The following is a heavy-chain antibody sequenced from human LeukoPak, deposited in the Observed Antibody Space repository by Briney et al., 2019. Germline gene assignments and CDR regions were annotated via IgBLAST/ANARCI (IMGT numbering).Heavy chain of an antibody. J-gene: IGHJ5*02. CDR2: ISGSGGST. CDR1: GFTFSSYA. CDR3: AKEGPYYYDSSGQNWFDP. V-gene: IGHV3-23*01. Sequence: GGSLRLSCAASGFTFSSYAMSWVRQAPGKGPEWVSAISGSGGSTYYADSVKGRFTISRDNSKNTLYLQMNSLRAEDTAVYYCAKEGPYYYDSSGQNWFDPWGQGALVTVSS. D-gene: IGHD3-22*01.